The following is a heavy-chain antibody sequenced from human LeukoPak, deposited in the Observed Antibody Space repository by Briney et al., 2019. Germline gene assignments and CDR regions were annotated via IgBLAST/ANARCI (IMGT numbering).Heavy chain of an antibody. D-gene: IGHD5-24*01. CDR3: AKAKMATIEFDY. J-gene: IGHJ4*02. Sequence: GGSLRLSCAASGFTFDDYAMHWVRQAPGKGLEWVSGISWNSGSIGYADSVKGRFTISRDNAKNSLYLQMNGLRAEDTALYYCAKAKMATIEFDYWGQGTLVTVSS. CDR2: ISWNSGSI. V-gene: IGHV3-9*01. CDR1: GFTFDDYA.